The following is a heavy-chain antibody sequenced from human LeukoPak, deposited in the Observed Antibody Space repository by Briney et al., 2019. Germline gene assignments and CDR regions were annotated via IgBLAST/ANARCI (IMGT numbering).Heavy chain of an antibody. CDR3: AKARLLRYFDI. CDR2: ISGSGGNT. CDR1: GFTFSNYA. D-gene: IGHD3-9*01. V-gene: IGHV3-23*01. Sequence: GGTLRLSCAASGFTFSNYAMSWVRQAPGKGLEWVSAISGSGGNTYYADSVKGRFTISRDNSKNTLFLQMNSLRAEDTAVYYCAKARLLRYFDIWGQGTLVTVSS. J-gene: IGHJ4*02.